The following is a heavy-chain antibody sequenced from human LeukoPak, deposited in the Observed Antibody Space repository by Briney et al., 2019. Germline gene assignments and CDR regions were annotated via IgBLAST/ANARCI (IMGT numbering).Heavy chain of an antibody. V-gene: IGHV3-23*01. J-gene: IGHJ4*02. CDR3: AKDFDGSSWSYFDY. D-gene: IGHD6-13*01. CDR1: GFTFSSYA. Sequence: PGGSLRLSCAASGFTFSSYAMSWVRQAPGKGLEWVSAISGSGGSTYYADSVKGRFTISRDNAKNSLYLQMNSLRAEDTALYYCAKDFDGSSWSYFDYWGQGTLVTVSS. CDR2: ISGSGGST.